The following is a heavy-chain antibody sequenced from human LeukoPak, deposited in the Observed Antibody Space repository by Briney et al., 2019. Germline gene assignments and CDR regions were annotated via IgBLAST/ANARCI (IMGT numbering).Heavy chain of an antibody. Sequence: PGGSLRLSCAASGFTFRNYDMSWVRQAPGKGLEWVSGISGSGGTTYYADSVKGRFTISRDNSRNTVHLQMNSLRAEDTALYYCAKIGTYYYGSGPRENIWGQGTLVTVSS. CDR1: GFTFRNYD. J-gene: IGHJ4*02. CDR2: ISGSGGTT. CDR3: AKIGTYYYGSGPRENI. V-gene: IGHV3-23*01. D-gene: IGHD3-10*01.